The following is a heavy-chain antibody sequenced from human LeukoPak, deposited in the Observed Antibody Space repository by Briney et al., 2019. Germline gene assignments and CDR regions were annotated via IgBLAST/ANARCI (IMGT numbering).Heavy chain of an antibody. Sequence: ASVKVSCKASGYTFSGYFMHWVRQAPGQGLEWMGRINPGSGDTEFAQKFQGRVTMTRDTSISTAYMEVSGLTFDDTAIYYCARDLSSTPNWELDHWGQGTLVTVCS. D-gene: IGHD7-27*01. J-gene: IGHJ5*02. CDR1: GYTFSGYF. V-gene: IGHV1-2*06. CDR2: INPGSGDT. CDR3: ARDLSSTPNWELDH.